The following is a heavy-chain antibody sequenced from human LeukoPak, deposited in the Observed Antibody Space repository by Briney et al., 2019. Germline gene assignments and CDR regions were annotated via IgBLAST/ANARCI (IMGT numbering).Heavy chain of an antibody. Sequence: PSETLSLTCTVSGGSIISNTYYWGWIRQPPGEGLEWIGSIYFSGSTYYNPSLKSRVTISVDTSKNQFSLNLSSVTAADTAVYYYARQGVTTYWGQGTLVTVSS. D-gene: IGHD4-17*01. CDR2: IYFSGST. CDR1: GGSIISNTYY. J-gene: IGHJ4*02. V-gene: IGHV4-39*01. CDR3: ARQGVTTY.